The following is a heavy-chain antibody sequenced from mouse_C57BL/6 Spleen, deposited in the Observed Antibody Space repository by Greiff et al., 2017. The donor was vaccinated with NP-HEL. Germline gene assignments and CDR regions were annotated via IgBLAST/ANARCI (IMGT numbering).Heavy chain of an antibody. CDR2: INPNNGGT. Sequence: EVKLMESGPELVKPGASVKMSCKASGYTFTDYNMHWVKQSHGKSLEWIGYINPNNGGTSYNQKFKGKATLTVNKSSSTAYMELRSLTSEDSAVYYCASPHSIYYDYGFAYWGQGTLVTVSA. J-gene: IGHJ3*01. CDR3: ASPHSIYYDYGFAY. CDR1: GYTFTDYN. V-gene: IGHV1-22*01. D-gene: IGHD2-4*01.